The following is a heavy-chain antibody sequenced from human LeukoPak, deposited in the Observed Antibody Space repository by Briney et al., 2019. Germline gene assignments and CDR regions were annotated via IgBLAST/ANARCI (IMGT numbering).Heavy chain of an antibody. CDR2: IYSGGTT. D-gene: IGHD3-9*01. Sequence: PGGSLRLSCAASGFSVSSSWVRQAPGKGLEWVSVIYSGGTTYYADSVKGRFAISRDNSMNTLYLQMNSLRAEDTAVYYCAKRGPILTGYIYWGQGTLVTVSS. CDR1: GFSVSS. J-gene: IGHJ4*02. V-gene: IGHV3-53*01. CDR3: AKRGPILTGYIY.